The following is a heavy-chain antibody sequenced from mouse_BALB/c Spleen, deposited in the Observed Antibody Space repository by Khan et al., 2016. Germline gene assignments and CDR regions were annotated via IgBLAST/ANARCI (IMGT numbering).Heavy chain of an antibody. CDR2: FYPGSGSI. J-gene: IGHJ4*01. CDR3: ARHGEGMITTGGSYAMDY. Sequence: QVQLQQPGAELVKPGASVKLSCKASGYTFTEYTIHWVKQRSGQGLEWIGWFYPGSGSIKYNEKFKDKATLTADKSSSTVYMELSRLTSEDSAGYFCARHGEGMITTGGSYAMDYWGQGTSVTVSS. CDR1: GYTFTEYT. D-gene: IGHD2-4*01. V-gene: IGHV1-62-2*01.